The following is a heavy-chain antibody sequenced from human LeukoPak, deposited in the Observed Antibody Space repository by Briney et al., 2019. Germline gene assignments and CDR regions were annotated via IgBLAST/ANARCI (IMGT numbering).Heavy chain of an antibody. D-gene: IGHD2-2*01. CDR3: ARHSDCSTTSCYALDY. CDR1: GGSISSGGYS. Sequence: SQTLSLTCAVSGGSISSGGYSWSWIRQPPGKGLEWIGYTYHSGSTNYNPSLKSRVTISLDMSKNQFSLKLTSVTAAGTAVYYCARHSDCSTTSCYALDYWGQGTLVTVSS. CDR2: TYHSGST. V-gene: IGHV4-30-2*01. J-gene: IGHJ4*02.